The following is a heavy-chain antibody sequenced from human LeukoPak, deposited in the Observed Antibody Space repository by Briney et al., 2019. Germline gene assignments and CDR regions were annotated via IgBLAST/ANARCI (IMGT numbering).Heavy chain of an antibody. CDR2: IYYSGST. Sequence: PSQTLSLTCTVSGGSISSGDYYWSWIRQPPGKGLEWIGYIYYSGSTYYNPSLKSRVTISVDTSKNQFSLKLSSVTAADPAVYYCARLSGYSSGHYYSDYWGQGTLVTVSS. CDR1: GGSISSGDYY. D-gene: IGHD3-22*01. CDR3: ARLSGYSSGHYYSDY. V-gene: IGHV4-30-4*01. J-gene: IGHJ4*02.